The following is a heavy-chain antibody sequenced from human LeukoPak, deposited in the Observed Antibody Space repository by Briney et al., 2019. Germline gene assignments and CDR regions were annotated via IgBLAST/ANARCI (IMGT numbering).Heavy chain of an antibody. CDR2: IYSGGST. V-gene: IGHV3-53*01. CDR1: GFTVSSNY. CDR3: ARVITLRFGEGRYFDY. D-gene: IGHD3-10*01. Sequence: PGGSLRLSCAASGFTVSSNYMSWVRQAPGKGLEWVSVIYSGGSTYYADSVKGRFTISRDNSKNTLYLQMNSLRAEDTAVYYCARVITLRFGEGRYFDYWGQGTLVTVSS. J-gene: IGHJ4*02.